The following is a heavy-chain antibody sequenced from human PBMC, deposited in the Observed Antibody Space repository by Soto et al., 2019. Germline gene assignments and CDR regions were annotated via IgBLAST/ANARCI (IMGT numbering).Heavy chain of an antibody. V-gene: IGHV4-59*01. D-gene: IGHD2-2*01. CDR2: IYYSGST. CDR1: GGSISSYY. J-gene: IGHJ4*02. Sequence: SETLSLTCTVSGGSISSYYWSWIRQPPGKGLEWIGYIYYSGSTNYNPSLKSRVTISVDTSKNQFSLKLSSVTAADTAMYYCASTSSVPAAPFDYWGQGTLVTVSS. CDR3: ASTSSVPAAPFDY.